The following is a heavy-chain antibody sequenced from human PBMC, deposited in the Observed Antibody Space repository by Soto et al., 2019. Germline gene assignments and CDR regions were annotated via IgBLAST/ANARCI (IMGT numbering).Heavy chain of an antibody. CDR1: GFTFSSYA. V-gene: IGHV3-23*01. J-gene: IGHJ5*02. CDR2: ISGSGGST. D-gene: IGHD6-13*01. CDR3: AKDPSSIAAAGTHENWFDP. Sequence: PGGSLRLSYAASGFTFSSYAMSWVRQAPGKGLEWVSAISGSGGSTYYADSVKGRFTISRDNSKNTLYLQMNSPRAEDTAVYYYAKDPSSIAAAGTHENWFDPWGQGTLVTVSS.